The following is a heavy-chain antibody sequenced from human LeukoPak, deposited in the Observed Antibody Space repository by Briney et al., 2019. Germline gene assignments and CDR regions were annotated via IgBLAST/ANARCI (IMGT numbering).Heavy chain of an antibody. CDR3: ARMPRYSSSWYNYYYYYMDV. CDR1: GGSFSGYY. J-gene: IGHJ6*03. D-gene: IGHD6-13*01. Sequence: LETLSLTCAVYGGSFSGYYWSWIRQPPGKGLEWIGEINHSVSTNYNPSLKSRVNISVDKSKNQSSLKLSSVTAADTAVYYCARMPRYSSSWYNYYYYYMDVWGKGTTVTVSS. CDR2: INHSVST. V-gene: IGHV4-34*01.